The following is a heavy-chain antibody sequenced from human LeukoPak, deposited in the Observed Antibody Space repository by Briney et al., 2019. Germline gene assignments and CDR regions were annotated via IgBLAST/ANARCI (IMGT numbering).Heavy chain of an antibody. V-gene: IGHV5-51*01. CDR3: ARLGYCRSSMCYSVDY. CDR2: IYPGDSDT. D-gene: IGHD2-15*01. CDR1: GYSFTTSW. J-gene: IGHJ4*02. Sequence: GGSLKISCKGSGYSFTTSWIGWVRQMPGKGLEWMGIIYPGDSDTRYSPSFQGQVTISADKSISSAYLQWSGLKASDTATYYCARLGYCRSSMCYSVDYWGQGTLVTVSS.